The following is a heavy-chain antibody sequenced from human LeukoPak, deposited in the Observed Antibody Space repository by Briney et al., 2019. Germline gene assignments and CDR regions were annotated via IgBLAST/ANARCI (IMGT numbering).Heavy chain of an antibody. CDR1: GGSFSGYY. CDR2: INDSGST. CDR3: ARGGDSSGYYYPVFDY. D-gene: IGHD3-22*01. V-gene: IGHV4-34*01. Sequence: SETLSLTCAVYGGSFSGYYWSWIRQPPGKGLEWIGEINDSGSTNYNPSLKSRVTISVDTSKNQFSLKLSSVTAADTAVYYCARGGDSSGYYYPVFDYWGQGTLVTVSS. J-gene: IGHJ4*02.